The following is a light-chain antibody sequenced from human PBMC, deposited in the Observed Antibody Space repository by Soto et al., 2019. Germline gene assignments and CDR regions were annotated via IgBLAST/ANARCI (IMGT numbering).Light chain of an antibody. J-gene: IGKJ1*01. CDR1: ESVSRW. V-gene: IGKV1-5*03. CDR3: QHYNAFFHA. Sequence: DIQMTQSPSTLSASVGDRVTITCRASESVSRWLAWYQQKPGRTPKLLIYQASTLETGVPSRFSGSGSETSFTVTITSLQSDAFATYYCQHYNAFFHAFGQANKVEI. CDR2: QAS.